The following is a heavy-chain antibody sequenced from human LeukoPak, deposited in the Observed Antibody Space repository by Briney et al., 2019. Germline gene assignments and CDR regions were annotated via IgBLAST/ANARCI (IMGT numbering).Heavy chain of an antibody. CDR3: ARDDTVRGVRFDI. V-gene: IGHV1-69*04. CDR2: IIPIFGIA. Sequence: GASVKVSCKASGGTFSSYAISWVRQAPGQGLEWMGRIIPIFGIANYAQKFQGRVTITADKSTSTAYMELSSLRSEDTAVYYCARDDTVRGVRFDIWGQGTMVTVSS. CDR1: GGTFSSYA. D-gene: IGHD3-10*01. J-gene: IGHJ3*02.